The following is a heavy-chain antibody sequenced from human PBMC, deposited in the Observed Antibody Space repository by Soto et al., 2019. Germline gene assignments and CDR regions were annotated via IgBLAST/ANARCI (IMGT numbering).Heavy chain of an antibody. Sequence: QVQLQQWGAGLLKPSETLSLTCAVYGGSFSGYYWSWIRQPPGKGLEWIEEINHSGSTNYNPSLKSRVTISVDTSKNQFSLKLSSVTAADTAVYYCARGPGSSSYYYGMDVWGQGTTVTVSS. CDR3: ARGPGSSSYYYGMDV. J-gene: IGHJ6*02. CDR2: INHSGST. V-gene: IGHV4-34*01. CDR1: GGSFSGYY. D-gene: IGHD6-6*01.